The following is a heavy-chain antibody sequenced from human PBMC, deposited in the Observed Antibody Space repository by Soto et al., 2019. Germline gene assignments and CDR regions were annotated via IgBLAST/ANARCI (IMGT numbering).Heavy chain of an antibody. V-gene: IGHV4-30-4*01. D-gene: IGHD2-2*01. CDR3: ARASRSLGYCSSTSCYSYWFDP. J-gene: IGHJ5*02. CDR1: GGSISSGDYY. Sequence: QVQLQESGPGLVKPSQTLSLTCTVSGGSISSGDYYWSWIRQPPGKGLEWIGYIYYSGSTYYNPSLKSRVTIPVDTSKNQFSLKLSSVTAADTAVYYCARASRSLGYCSSTSCYSYWFDPWGQGTLVTVSS. CDR2: IYYSGST.